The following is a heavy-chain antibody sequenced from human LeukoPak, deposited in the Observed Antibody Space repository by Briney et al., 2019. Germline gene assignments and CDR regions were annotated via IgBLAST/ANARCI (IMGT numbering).Heavy chain of an antibody. CDR2: LYSGGST. J-gene: IGHJ5*02. V-gene: IGHV3-53*01. CDR3: AKDHYGDYVGGNWFDP. D-gene: IGHD4-17*01. Sequence: GRSLRLSCAASGFTVSGNYMSWVRQAPGKGLEWVSILYSGGSTYYADSVKGRFTISRDNSKNTLYLQMNSLRAEDTAVYYCAKDHYGDYVGGNWFDPWGQGTLVTVSS. CDR1: GFTVSGNY.